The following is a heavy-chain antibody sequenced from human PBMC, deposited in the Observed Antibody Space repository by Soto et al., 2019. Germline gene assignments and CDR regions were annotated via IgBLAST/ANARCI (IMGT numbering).Heavy chain of an antibody. CDR3: ARESRGGVEVGKDV. J-gene: IGHJ6*02. Sequence: QVQLQESGPGLVKPSQTLSLTCTVSGGSISSDNYYWSWIRQHPGKGLEWIGYIYFTGNTYYNPSLESRVTISIDTSETQFSLKLSSVTAADTAVYYCARESRGGVEVGKDVWGQGTTVTVSS. CDR1: GGSISSDNYY. V-gene: IGHV4-31*03. D-gene: IGHD3-3*01. CDR2: IYFTGNT.